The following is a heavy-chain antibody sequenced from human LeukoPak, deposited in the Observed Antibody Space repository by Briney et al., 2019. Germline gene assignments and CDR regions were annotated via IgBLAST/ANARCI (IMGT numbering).Heavy chain of an antibody. CDR2: IYHGGGT. CDR3: ARVAERTWLPYDAAFDI. V-gene: IGHV4-59*08. CDR1: GGSISSYS. Sequence: PSETLSLTCTVSGGSISSYSWSWIRQPPGKGLEWIGTIYHGGGTYYNPSLESRVTISLDTSKNHFSLNLTSVTAADTAMYYCARVAERTWLPYDAAFDIWGLGTMVTVSS. J-gene: IGHJ3*02. D-gene: IGHD3-9*01.